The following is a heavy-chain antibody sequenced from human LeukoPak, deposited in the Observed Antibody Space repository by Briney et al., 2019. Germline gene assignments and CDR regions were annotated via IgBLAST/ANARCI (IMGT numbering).Heavy chain of an antibody. V-gene: IGHV4-59*01. CDR1: GGSISSYY. CDR2: IYYSGST. Sequence: PSGTLSLTCTVSGGSISSYYWSWIRQPPGKGLEWIGYIYYSGSTNYNPSLKSRVTISVDTSKNQFSLKLSSVTAADTAVYYCARALRRYSYGITYWGQGTLVTVSS. D-gene: IGHD5-18*01. J-gene: IGHJ4*02. CDR3: ARALRRYSYGITY.